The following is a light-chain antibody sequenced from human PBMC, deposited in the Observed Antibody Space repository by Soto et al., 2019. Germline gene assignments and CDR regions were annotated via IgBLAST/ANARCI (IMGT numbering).Light chain of an antibody. CDR3: MQGLRPMYT. J-gene: IGKJ2*01. CDR2: LGS. V-gene: IGKV2-28*01. Sequence: EIAMTQSPLSLAVPPGEPASISCRSSQTLLHSNGYTYLDWYLQKPGQSPQLLIYLGSNRASGVPDRFSGSGSGTDFTLKISRVEAEDVGIFYCMQGLRPMYTFGQGTKLEIK. CDR1: QTLLHSNGYTY.